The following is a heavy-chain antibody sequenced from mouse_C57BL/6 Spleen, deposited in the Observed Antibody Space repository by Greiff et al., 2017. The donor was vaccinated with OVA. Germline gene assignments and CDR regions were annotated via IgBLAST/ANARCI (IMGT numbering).Heavy chain of an antibody. CDR3: ARTVGRNWYFDV. CDR1: GYTFTSYW. J-gene: IGHJ1*03. V-gene: IGHV1-55*01. CDR2: IYPGSGST. D-gene: IGHD4-1*01. Sequence: VQLQQSGAELVKPGASVKMSCKASGYTFTSYWITWVKQRPGQGLEWIGDIYPGSGSTNYNEKFKSKATLTVDTSSSTAYMQLSSLTSEDSAVYYCARTVGRNWYFDVWGTGTTVTVSS.